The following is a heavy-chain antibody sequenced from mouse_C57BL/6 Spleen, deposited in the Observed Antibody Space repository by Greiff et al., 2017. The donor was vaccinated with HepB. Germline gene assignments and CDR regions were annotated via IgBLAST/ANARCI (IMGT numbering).Heavy chain of an antibody. V-gene: IGHV14-1*01. Sequence: VQLQQSGAELVRPGASVKLSCTASGFNIKDYYMHWVKQRPEQGLEWIGRIDPEDGDTEYAPKFQGKATMTADTSSNTAYLQLSSLTSEDTAVYYCTTYYYGSSGPFAYWGQGTLVTVSA. D-gene: IGHD1-1*01. CDR2: IDPEDGDT. CDR3: TTYYYGSSGPFAY. J-gene: IGHJ3*01. CDR1: GFNIKDYY.